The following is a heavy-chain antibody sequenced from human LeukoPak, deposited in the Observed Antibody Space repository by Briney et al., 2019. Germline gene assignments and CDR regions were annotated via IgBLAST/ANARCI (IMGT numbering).Heavy chain of an antibody. D-gene: IGHD3-22*01. J-gene: IGHJ1*01. V-gene: IGHV3-53*01. CDR1: GFAVSSNY. Sequence: SGGSLRLSCAASGFAVSSNYMSRVRQAPGKGLESVSVIYSSGGTYYADSVRGRFTISRDNSKNTLYLQMNSLRVEDMALYYCARDSISSGSMDLWGQGTLVTVS. CDR2: IYSSGGT. CDR3: ARDSISSGSMDL.